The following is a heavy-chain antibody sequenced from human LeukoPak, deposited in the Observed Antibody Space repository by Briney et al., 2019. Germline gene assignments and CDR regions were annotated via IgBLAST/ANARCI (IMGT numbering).Heavy chain of an antibody. V-gene: IGHV1-69*05. CDR1: GGTFSSYA. D-gene: IGHD3-3*01. Sequence: SVKVSCTASGGTFSSYAIRWVRQAPGQGLEWMGGIIPIFGTANYAQKFQGRVTITTDESTSTAYMELSSLRSEDTAVYYCARDLLTSFGVVVWGQGTLVTVSS. CDR3: ARDLLTSFGVVV. CDR2: IIPIFGTA. J-gene: IGHJ4*02.